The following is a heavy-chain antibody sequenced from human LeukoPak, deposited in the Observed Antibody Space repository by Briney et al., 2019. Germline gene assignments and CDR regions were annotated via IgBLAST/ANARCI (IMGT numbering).Heavy chain of an antibody. CDR2: ISSSGSIV. CDR1: GFTFSSYE. CDR3: ARDPIGSYWGVFDY. Sequence: GGSLRLSCAASGFTFSSYEMNWVRQAPGKGLEWVSYISSSGSIVNYADSVKGRFTISRDNAKNSLYLQMNSLRAEDTAAYYCARDPIGSYWGVFDYWGQGTLVTVSS. J-gene: IGHJ4*02. D-gene: IGHD1-26*01. V-gene: IGHV3-48*03.